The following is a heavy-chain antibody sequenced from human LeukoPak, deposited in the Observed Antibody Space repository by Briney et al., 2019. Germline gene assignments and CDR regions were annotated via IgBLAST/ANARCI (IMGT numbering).Heavy chain of an antibody. CDR3: AKDPIVFNSGNYYLGTFDI. Sequence: GESLRLSCAASGFTFSSYAMSWVRQAPGKGPEWVSAISSSGGTYYRDSVKGRFTISRDTHKNTLYLQMNSLRAEDTAVYYCAKDPIVFNSGNYYLGTFDIWGQGTMVTVSS. CDR2: ISSSGGT. J-gene: IGHJ3*02. V-gene: IGHV3-23*01. CDR1: GFTFSSYA. D-gene: IGHD1-26*01.